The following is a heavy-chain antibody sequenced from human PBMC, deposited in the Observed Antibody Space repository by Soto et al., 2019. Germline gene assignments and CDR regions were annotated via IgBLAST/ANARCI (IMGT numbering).Heavy chain of an antibody. Sequence: PGGSLRLSCAASGFIFGNFGMHWVRQAPGKGLEWVAGVWYDGSNGVSADSVKGRFTISRDNSKNTLYLQMTSLRAEDTAVYYCARDPRTARASAMDVWGQGTTVTASS. D-gene: IGHD6-6*01. CDR1: GFIFGNFG. V-gene: IGHV3-33*01. CDR2: VWYDGSNG. CDR3: ARDPRTARASAMDV. J-gene: IGHJ6*02.